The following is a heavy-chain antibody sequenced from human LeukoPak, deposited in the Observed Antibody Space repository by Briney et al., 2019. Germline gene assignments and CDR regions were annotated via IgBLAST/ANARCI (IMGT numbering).Heavy chain of an antibody. CDR1: GYSFTSYW. CDR3: ARRGELRLGELSPFDY. D-gene: IGHD3-16*02. V-gene: IGHV5-51*01. J-gene: IGHJ4*02. Sequence: GASLQISCKGSGYSFTSYWIGWVRQLPGKGLEWMGIIYPGDSDTRYSPSFQGQVTISADKSISTAYLQWSSLKASDTAMYYCARRGELRLGELSPFDYWGQGTLVTVSS. CDR2: IYPGDSDT.